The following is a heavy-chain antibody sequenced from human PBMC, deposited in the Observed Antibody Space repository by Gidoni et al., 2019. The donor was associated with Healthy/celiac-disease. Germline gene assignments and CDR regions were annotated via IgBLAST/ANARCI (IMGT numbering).Heavy chain of an antibody. D-gene: IGHD1-26*01. J-gene: IGHJ3*02. CDR3: AKGWGLLWSAFDI. V-gene: IGHV3-30*18. CDR2: ISYDGSNK. CDR1: GFTFSSYG. Sequence: VQLLESGGGVVQAARSLRLSCEASGFTFSSYGMHWVRKAPGKGLEWVGVISYDGSNKYYANSVKGRFTISRDNSKNTLYLQMNGLRAEDTVVYYCAKGWGLLWSAFDIWGQGTMVTVSS.